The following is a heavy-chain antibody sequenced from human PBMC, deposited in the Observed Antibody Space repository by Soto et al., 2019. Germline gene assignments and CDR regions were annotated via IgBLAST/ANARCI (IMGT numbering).Heavy chain of an antibody. Sequence: PGGSLRLSCAASGFTFWGYAMSWVRQAPGKGLEWVSAISGSGESTHYANSVKGRSTISRDDSKNTLYLHMNSLRAEDTAVYYCAKEGAGYYDSSPYDYWGQGXLVTVPS. CDR2: ISGSGEST. V-gene: IGHV3-23*01. J-gene: IGHJ4*02. CDR3: AKEGAGYYDSSPYDY. CDR1: GFTFWGYA. D-gene: IGHD3-22*01.